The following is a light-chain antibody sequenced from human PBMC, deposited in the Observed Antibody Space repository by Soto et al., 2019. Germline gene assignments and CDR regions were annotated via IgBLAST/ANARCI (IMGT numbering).Light chain of an antibody. CDR2: GAS. V-gene: IGKV3-15*01. CDR1: QSVSIN. CDR3: QQYQYWPPIT. J-gene: IGKJ5*01. Sequence: AMTQSPVTLSVSPGERVTLSCRASQSVSINVAWYQHKPGQAPRLLIYGASTRATGIPARFSGSGSGAEFTLTISSLQSEDFALYYCQQYQYWPPITFGQGTRLEIK.